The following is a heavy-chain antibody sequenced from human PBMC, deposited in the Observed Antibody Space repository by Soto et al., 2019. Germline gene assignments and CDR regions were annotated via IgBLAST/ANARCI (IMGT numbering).Heavy chain of an antibody. Sequence: TGESLKISCKGSGYSFTSYWIGWVRQMPGKGLEWMGIIYPGDSDTRYSPSFQGQVTISADKSISTAYLQWSSLKASDTAMYYCARRLGYCSGGSCYSSWFDPWGQGTLVTVSS. D-gene: IGHD2-15*01. CDR2: IYPGDSDT. J-gene: IGHJ5*02. CDR1: GYSFTSYW. V-gene: IGHV5-51*01. CDR3: ARRLGYCSGGSCYSSWFDP.